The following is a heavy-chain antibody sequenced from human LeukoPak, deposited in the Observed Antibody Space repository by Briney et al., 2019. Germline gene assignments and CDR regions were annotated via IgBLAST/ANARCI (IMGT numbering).Heavy chain of an antibody. CDR1: GYTFTGYY. CDR3: ARDLNWNTWFDP. V-gene: IGHV1-2*02. CDR2: INPNSGGT. D-gene: IGHD1-20*01. Sequence: ASVKLSCKASGYTFTGYYIHWGRQAPGQGLEWMGWINPNSGGTNYAQKFQGRVTMTRDTAISTAYMELSRLRSDDTAVYYCARDLNWNTWFDPWGQGTLVTVSS. J-gene: IGHJ5*02.